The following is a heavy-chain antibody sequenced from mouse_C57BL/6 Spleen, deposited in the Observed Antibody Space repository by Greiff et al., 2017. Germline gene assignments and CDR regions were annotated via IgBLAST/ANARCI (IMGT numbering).Heavy chain of an antibody. CDR3: ARDTDY. CDR1: GYSITSGYY. V-gene: IGHV3-6*01. Sequence: EVQLQQSGPGLVKPSQSLSLTCSVTGYSITSGYYWNWIRQFPGNKLEWMGYISYDGSNNYNPSLKNRISITRDTSKNQFFLKLNSVTTEDTATYYCARDTDYWGQGTTLTVSS. CDR2: ISYDGSN. J-gene: IGHJ2*01.